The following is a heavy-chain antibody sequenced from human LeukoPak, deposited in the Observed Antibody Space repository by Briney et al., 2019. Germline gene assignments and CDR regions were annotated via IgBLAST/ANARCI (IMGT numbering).Heavy chain of an antibody. Sequence: KPSGTQSLTCTVSGGSISSYYWSWIRQPPGKGLEWIGYIYYSGSTNYNPSLKSRVTISVDTSKNQFSLKLSSVTAADTAVYYCARGEYYFDYWGQGTLVTVSS. D-gene: IGHD3-16*01. CDR3: ARGEYYFDY. CDR1: GGSISSYY. J-gene: IGHJ4*02. V-gene: IGHV4-59*01. CDR2: IYYSGST.